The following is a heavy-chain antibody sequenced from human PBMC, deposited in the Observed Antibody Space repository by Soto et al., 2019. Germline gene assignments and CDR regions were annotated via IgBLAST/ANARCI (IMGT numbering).Heavy chain of an antibody. D-gene: IGHD6-19*01. J-gene: IGHJ5*02. CDR2: NIPMFGTG. Sequence: QVQLVQSGAEVKKPGSSVRVSCKASGDTSDSFSISWVRQAPGQGLEWMGGNIPMFGTGNYAQKFQGRLTITADESTGTSYMDLKSLRSEDTAVYFCARENRDDNSGWYSSSDWFDPWGQGTLVTVSS. CDR3: ARENRDDNSGWYSSSDWFDP. V-gene: IGHV1-69*01. CDR1: GDTSDSFS.